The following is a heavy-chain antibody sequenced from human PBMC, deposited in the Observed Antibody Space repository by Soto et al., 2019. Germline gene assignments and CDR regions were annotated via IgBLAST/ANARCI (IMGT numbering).Heavy chain of an antibody. J-gene: IGHJ4*02. V-gene: IGHV3-23*01. CDR1: GFTFSSYA. CDR2: ISSSGGST. D-gene: IGHD6-6*01. Sequence: EVQLLESGGGLVQPGGSLRLSCAASGFTFSSYAMSWVRQAPGKGLEWVSAISSSGGSTYYADSVKGRFTISRDNSKNTLYLQMNSLRAEDTYVYYCAKDLSLAAHYYYFDYWGKGTMVTVSS. CDR3: AKDLSLAAHYYYFDY.